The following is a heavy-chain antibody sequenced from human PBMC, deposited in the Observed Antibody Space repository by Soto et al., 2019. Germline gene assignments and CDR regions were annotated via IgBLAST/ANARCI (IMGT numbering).Heavy chain of an antibody. V-gene: IGHV3-30-3*01. CDR1: GFTFSSYA. CDR2: ISYDGSNK. Sequence: QVQLVESGGGVVQPGRSLRLSCAASGFTFSSYAMHWVRQAPGKGLEWVAAISYDGSNKYYADSVKGRFTISRDNSKNTLYLQMNSLRAEDTAVYYCARDILAYWGQGTLVTVSS. CDR3: ARDILAY. J-gene: IGHJ4*02.